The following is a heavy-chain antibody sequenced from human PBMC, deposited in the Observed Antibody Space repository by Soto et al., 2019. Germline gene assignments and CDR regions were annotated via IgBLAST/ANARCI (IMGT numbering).Heavy chain of an antibody. Sequence: VASVKVSCKASGGTFSSYAISWVRQAPGQGLEWMGGIIPIFGTANYAQKLQGRVTFTRDTSTTTAYMEVSELRSEDTAVYFCARDLCPLGSGSPCPRYGLDFWGQGTTVTVSS. D-gene: IGHD3-10*01. CDR2: IIPIFGTA. CDR3: ARDLCPLGSGSPCPRYGLDF. CDR1: GGTFSSYA. J-gene: IGHJ6*02. V-gene: IGHV1-69*05.